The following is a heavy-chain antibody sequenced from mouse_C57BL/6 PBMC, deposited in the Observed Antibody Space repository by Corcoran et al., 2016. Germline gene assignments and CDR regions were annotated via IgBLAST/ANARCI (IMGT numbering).Heavy chain of an antibody. CDR1: GYTFTTYG. J-gene: IGHJ1*03. CDR2: INTYSGVP. V-gene: IGHV9-3*01. D-gene: IGHD1-1*01. CDR3: ARFITTVVATNCDV. Sequence: QIQLVQSGPELKKPGETVKISCKASGYTFTTYGMSWVKQAPGKGLKWMGWINTYSGVPTYADDFKGRFAFSLETSASTAYLQINNLKNEDTATYFCARFITTVVATNCDVWGTGTTVTVSS.